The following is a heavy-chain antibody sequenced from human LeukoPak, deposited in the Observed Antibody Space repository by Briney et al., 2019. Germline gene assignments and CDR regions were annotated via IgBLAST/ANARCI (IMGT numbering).Heavy chain of an antibody. V-gene: IGHV3-30*02. CDR1: EFTFSSYG. CDR2: IRYDGSNK. D-gene: IGHD2-2*01. CDR3: AKDTCSSTSCYDEAFDY. Sequence: GGSLRLSCAASEFTFSSYGMHWVRQAPGKGLEWVAFIRYDGSNKYYADSVKGRFTISRDNPKNTLYLQMNSLRAEDTAVYYCAKDTCSSTSCYDEAFDYWGQGTLVTVSS. J-gene: IGHJ4*02.